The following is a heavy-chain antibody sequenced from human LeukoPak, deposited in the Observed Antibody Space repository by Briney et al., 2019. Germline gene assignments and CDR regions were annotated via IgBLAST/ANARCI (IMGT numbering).Heavy chain of an antibody. J-gene: IGHJ4*02. Sequence: ASVKVSCKASGYTFTGYYMHWVRQAPGQGLEWMGWINPNSGGTNYAQRFQSRVTMTRDTSISTAYMELSRLRSDDTAVYYCARVKSSSGYDSLDYWGQGTLVTVSS. D-gene: IGHD5-12*01. CDR2: INPNSGGT. V-gene: IGHV1-2*02. CDR1: GYTFTGYY. CDR3: ARVKSSSGYDSLDY.